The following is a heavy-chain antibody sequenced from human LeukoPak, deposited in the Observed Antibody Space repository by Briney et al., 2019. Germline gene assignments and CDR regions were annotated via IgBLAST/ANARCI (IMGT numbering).Heavy chain of an antibody. CDR1: GGSFSGYY. V-gene: IGHV4-34*01. Sequence: PSETLSLTCAVYGGSFSGYYWSWIRQPPGKGLEWIGEINHSGSTNYNPSLKSRVTISVDTFKNQFSLKLSSVTAADTAVYYCASSNWAWVVVAWGQGTLVTVSS. J-gene: IGHJ4*02. D-gene: IGHD2-21*01. CDR2: INHSGST. CDR3: ASSNWAWVVVA.